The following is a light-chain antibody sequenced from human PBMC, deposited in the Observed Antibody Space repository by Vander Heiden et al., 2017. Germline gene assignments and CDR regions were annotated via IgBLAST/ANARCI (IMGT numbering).Light chain of an antibody. J-gene: IGKJ1*01. CDR3: QQTYNTPWT. CDR2: TAS. V-gene: IGKV1-39*01. Sequence: DMQMTQSPSFLSASIGDRVTITCQAGQSISNHLNWYQQKPGKVPKLLICTASTLQSGVPSRFSGSGSGTEFTLTINSLQPEDFATYYCQQTYNTPWTFGQGTKVEIK. CDR1: QSISNH.